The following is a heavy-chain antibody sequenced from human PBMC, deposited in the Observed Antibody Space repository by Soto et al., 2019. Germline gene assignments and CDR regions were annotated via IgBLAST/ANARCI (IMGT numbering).Heavy chain of an antibody. CDR3: AGGRIVVVGSRAYYGMDV. J-gene: IGHJ6*02. V-gene: IGHV1-69*01. CDR2: IIPVFGLV. Sequence: QVHLLLQSGAEVKKPGSPVKVSCKASGGTPSNSAISWVRQAPGQGLEWMGGIIPVFGLVKYAQNFQGRVTITADESTNTAYMELSSLRPEDTAVYYCAGGRIVVVGSRAYYGMDVWGQGTTVTVSS. D-gene: IGHD3-22*01. CDR1: GGTPSNSA.